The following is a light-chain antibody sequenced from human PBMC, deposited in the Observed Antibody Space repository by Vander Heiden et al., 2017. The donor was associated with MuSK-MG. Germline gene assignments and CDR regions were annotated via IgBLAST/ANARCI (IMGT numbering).Light chain of an antibody. CDR3: QQYNSYST. V-gene: IGKV1-5*03. CDR1: QSISSW. CDR2: KAS. J-gene: IGKJ1*01. Sequence: DIQMTQSPSTLSASVGDRVTITCRASQSISSWLAWYQQKPGKAPKLLVYKASSLESGVPSRFSGSGSGTGFTLTIRSLQPDDFATYYCQQYNSYSTFGQGTKVEIK.